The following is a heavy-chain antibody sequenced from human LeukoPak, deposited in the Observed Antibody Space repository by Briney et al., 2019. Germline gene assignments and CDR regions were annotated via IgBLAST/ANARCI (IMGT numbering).Heavy chain of an antibody. CDR1: GYTSTSYG. CDR2: ISAYNGNT. CDR3: AGSTHYYDSSGNFDY. J-gene: IGHJ4*02. Sequence: GASVKVSCKASGYTSTSYGISWVRQAPGQGLEWMGWISAYNGNTNYAQKLQGRVTMTTDTSTSTAYMELRSLRSDDTAVYYCAGSTHYYDSSGNFDYWGQGTLVTVSS. V-gene: IGHV1-18*01. D-gene: IGHD3-22*01.